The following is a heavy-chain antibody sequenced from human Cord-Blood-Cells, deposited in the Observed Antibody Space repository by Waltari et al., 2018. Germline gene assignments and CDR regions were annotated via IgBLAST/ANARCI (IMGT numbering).Heavy chain of an antibody. CDR3: ARDRKRYYDFWSGYYAFDI. J-gene: IGHJ3*02. D-gene: IGHD3-3*01. CDR1: GGTFSSYA. V-gene: IGHV1-69*01. Sequence: QVQLVQSGAEVKKPGSSVKVSCKASGGTFSSYAISWVRQAPGQGLEWMGGIIPIFGTANYAQKFQGRVTITADESTSTAYMELSNLRSEDTAVYYCARDRKRYYDFWSGYYAFDIWGQGTMVTVSS. CDR2: IIPIFGTA.